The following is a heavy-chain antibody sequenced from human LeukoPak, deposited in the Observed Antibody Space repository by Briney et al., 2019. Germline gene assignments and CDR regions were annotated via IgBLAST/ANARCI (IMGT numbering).Heavy chain of an antibody. CDR3: ARGGSGWFDAFAI. D-gene: IGHD6-19*01. V-gene: IGHV1-2*02. Sequence: ASVKVSCKASGYTFTGYYMHWVRQAPGQGLEWMGWVNPNSGGTNYAQKFLGRVTMTRDTSITTAYMELSRLRSDDTAGYYCARGGSGWFDAFAIWGQGTMVTVSS. CDR1: GYTFTGYY. CDR2: VNPNSGGT. J-gene: IGHJ3*02.